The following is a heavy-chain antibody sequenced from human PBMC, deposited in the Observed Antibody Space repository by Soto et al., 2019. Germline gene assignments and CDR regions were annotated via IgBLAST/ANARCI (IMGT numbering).Heavy chain of an antibody. V-gene: IGHV3-30*18. Sequence: GGSLRLSCAASGFTFINYGMHWVRQAPGKGLEWVTFISYDGLNKYYPDSVKGRFTISRDNSKNTLFLQMNSLRAEDSAVYYCAKETGGGGSGTYLNYYYYSLDVWGQGTTVTVSS. CDR3: AKETGGGGSGTYLNYYYYSLDV. J-gene: IGHJ6*02. CDR1: GFTFINYG. CDR2: ISYDGLNK. D-gene: IGHD3-10*01.